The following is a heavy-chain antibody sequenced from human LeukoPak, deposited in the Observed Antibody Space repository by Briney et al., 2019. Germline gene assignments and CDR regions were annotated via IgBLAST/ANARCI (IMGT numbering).Heavy chain of an antibody. CDR2: ISYDGGNK. D-gene: IGHD3-16*01. J-gene: IGHJ4*02. V-gene: IGHV3-30*18. CDR1: GFTFSSYG. CDR3: AKEGGGVAFDY. Sequence: GGSLRLSCAASGFTFSSYGMHWVRQAPGKGLEWVAVISYDGGNKYYADSVKGRFTISRDNSKNTLYLQMNSLRAEDTAVYYCAKEGGGVAFDYWGQGTLVTVSS.